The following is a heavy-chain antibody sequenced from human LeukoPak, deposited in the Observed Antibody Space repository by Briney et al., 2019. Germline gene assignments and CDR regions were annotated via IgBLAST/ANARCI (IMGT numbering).Heavy chain of an antibody. CDR1: GFTFSSYW. Sequence: GGSLRLSYAASGFTFSSYWMSWVRQAPGKGLEWVANIKQDGSEKYYVDSVKGRFTISRDNAKNSLFLLMNSLRAEDTAVYYCASHGLTYSNYFDYWGQGTLVTVSS. J-gene: IGHJ4*02. CDR2: IKQDGSEK. D-gene: IGHD4-11*01. V-gene: IGHV3-7*01. CDR3: ASHGLTYSNYFDY.